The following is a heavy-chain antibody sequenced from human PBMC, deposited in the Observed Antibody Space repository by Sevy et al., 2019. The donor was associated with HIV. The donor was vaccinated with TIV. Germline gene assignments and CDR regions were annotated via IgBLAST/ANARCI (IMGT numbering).Heavy chain of an antibody. V-gene: IGHV3-21*01. CDR3: VRDSSGLS. J-gene: IGHJ4*02. CDR1: GFPLRKYS. D-gene: IGHD6-19*01. Sequence: GGSLRLSCPASGFPLRKYSMNWVRQAPGKGLEWVSLISRNSTYIYYSDSVKGRFTISRDNAENSLFLQMNSLRAEDTAVDYCVRDSSGLSWGQGTLVTVSS. CDR2: ISRNSTYI.